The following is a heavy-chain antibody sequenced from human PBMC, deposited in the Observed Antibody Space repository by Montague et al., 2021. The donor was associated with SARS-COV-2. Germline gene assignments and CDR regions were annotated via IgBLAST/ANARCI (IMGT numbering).Heavy chain of an antibody. J-gene: IGHJ6*02. Sequence: ETLSLTCAVHGGSLSGYYWSWIRQPPEKGLEWIGEINHSANTKYNPSLKSPVTISINTSKNQFSLKMTSVTAADTATYYCASGIYPSGSYYNRYYYGLNIWGPGTTVIVSS. CDR2: INHSANT. CDR1: GGSLSGYY. D-gene: IGHD3-10*01. V-gene: IGHV4-34*01. CDR3: ASGIYPSGSYYNRYYYGLNI.